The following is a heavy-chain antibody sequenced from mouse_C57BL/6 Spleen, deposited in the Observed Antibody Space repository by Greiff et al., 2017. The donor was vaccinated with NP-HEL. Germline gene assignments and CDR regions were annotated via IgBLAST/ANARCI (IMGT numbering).Heavy chain of an antibody. CDR1: GYTFTDYY. J-gene: IGHJ4*01. CDR2: INPNNGGT. Sequence: EVQLQQSGPELVKPGASVKISCKASGYTFTDYYMNWVKQSHGKSLEWIGDINPNNGGTSYNQKFKGKATLTVDKSSSTAYMELRSLTSEDSAVYYCALYDGSHYYAMDYWGQGTSVTVSS. D-gene: IGHD2-3*01. V-gene: IGHV1-26*01. CDR3: ALYDGSHYYAMDY.